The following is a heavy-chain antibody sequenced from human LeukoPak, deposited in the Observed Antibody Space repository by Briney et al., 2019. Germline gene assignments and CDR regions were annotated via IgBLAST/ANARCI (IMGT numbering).Heavy chain of an antibody. CDR3: ARADSRFDP. Sequence: SETLSLTCTVSGGYISSYYWSWIRQPPGKGLEWIGYIYYSGSTNYNPSLKSRVTISVDTSKNQFSLKLSSVTAADTAAYYCARADSRFDPWGQGTLVTVSS. V-gene: IGHV4-59*01. J-gene: IGHJ5*02. CDR1: GGYISSYY. CDR2: IYYSGST. D-gene: IGHD2-21*01.